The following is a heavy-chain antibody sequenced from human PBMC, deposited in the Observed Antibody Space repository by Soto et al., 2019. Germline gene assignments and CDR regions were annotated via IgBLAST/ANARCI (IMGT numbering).Heavy chain of an antibody. CDR3: ARVPTTVTTPGMDV. V-gene: IGHV3-74*01. D-gene: IGHD4-4*01. Sequence: EVQLVESGGGLVQPGGSLRLSCAASGFTFSSYWMHWVRQAPGEGLMWVSRINPDGSTTSYADSVKGRFTISRDNAKNAPYLQMNSLTVEDTAVYYCARVPTTVTTPGMDVCGPGTTVTVSS. J-gene: IGHJ6*02. CDR2: INPDGSTT. CDR1: GFTFSSYW.